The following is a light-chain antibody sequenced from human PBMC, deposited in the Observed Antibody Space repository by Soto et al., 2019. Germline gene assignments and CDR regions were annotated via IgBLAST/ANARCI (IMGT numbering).Light chain of an antibody. CDR2: EVS. CDR3: SSYTSSSTYV. V-gene: IGLV2-14*01. J-gene: IGLJ1*01. Sequence: QPALTQPASVSGSPGQSITISCTGTSSGVGGYNYVSWYQQHPGKAPKLMIYEVSNRPSGVSNRFSGSKSGNTASLTISGLQAEDEADYYCSSYTSSSTYVFGTGTKVTVL. CDR1: SSGVGGYNY.